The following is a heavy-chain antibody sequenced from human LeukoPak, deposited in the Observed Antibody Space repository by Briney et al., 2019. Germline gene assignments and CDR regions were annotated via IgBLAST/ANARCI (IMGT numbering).Heavy chain of an antibody. CDR1: GYRFTNYW. V-gene: IGHV5-51*01. CDR3: ARGDILTGYYLDY. D-gene: IGHD3-9*01. Sequence: GESLKISCKGSGYRFTNYWIAWVRQMPGKGLEWMGIIYPGAASDTRYSPSFQGQVTFSADKSINTAYLQWSSLKASDTAMYYCARGDILTGYYLDYWGQGTLVTVSS. J-gene: IGHJ4*02. CDR2: IYPGAASDT.